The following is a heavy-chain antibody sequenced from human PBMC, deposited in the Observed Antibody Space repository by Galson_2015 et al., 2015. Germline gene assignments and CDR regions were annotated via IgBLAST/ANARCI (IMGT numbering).Heavy chain of an antibody. V-gene: IGHV3-23*01. D-gene: IGHD2-8*01. CDR1: GFTFSSYG. J-gene: IGHJ3*02. CDR2: ISGNGRDT. CDR3: AKDTELYYGAFDM. Sequence: SLRLSCAASGFTFSSYGMSWVRQAPGKDLEWVSAISGNGRDTYYPDSVKGHFTISRDNSRNTLYLQMNSLRAEDTAVYYCAKDTELYYGAFDMGGQGTKVIVSS.